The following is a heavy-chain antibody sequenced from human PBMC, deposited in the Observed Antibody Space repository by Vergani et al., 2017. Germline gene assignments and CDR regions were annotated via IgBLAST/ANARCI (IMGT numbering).Heavy chain of an antibody. J-gene: IGHJ4*02. CDR1: GYIFTSYW. CDR2: IYPGDSDT. D-gene: IGHD4-23*01. Sequence: EVQLVQSGAEVKKPGESLKISCKGSGYIFTSYWIGWVRQLPGKGLEWMGIIYPGDSDTRYSPSFQGQVTISADKSISTTYLQWSSLKASDTALYYCARQSTLVGTPGGVDYWGQGTLVTVAS. V-gene: IGHV5-51*01. CDR3: ARQSTLVGTPGGVDY.